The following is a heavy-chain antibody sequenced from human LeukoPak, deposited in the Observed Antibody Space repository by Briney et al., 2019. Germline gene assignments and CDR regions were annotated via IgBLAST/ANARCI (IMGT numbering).Heavy chain of an antibody. Sequence: ASVKVSCKASGYTFTSYGISWVRQAPGQGLEWMGWISAYNGNTNYAQKLQGRVTMTTGTSTSTAYVELRSLRSDDTAVYYCAREYSSSWYAYWGQGTLVTVSS. D-gene: IGHD6-13*01. V-gene: IGHV1-18*01. CDR2: ISAYNGNT. CDR3: AREYSSSWYAY. J-gene: IGHJ4*02. CDR1: GYTFTSYG.